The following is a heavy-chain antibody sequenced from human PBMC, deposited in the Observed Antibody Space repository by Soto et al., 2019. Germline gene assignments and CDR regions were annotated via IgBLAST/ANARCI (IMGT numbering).Heavy chain of an antibody. J-gene: IGHJ4*02. D-gene: IGHD3-22*01. V-gene: IGHV3-66*01. Sequence: PGGSLRLSCAASGFPFSNYGMHWVRQAPGKGLEWVSVIYSGGYTNYADSVKGRFIVSRDSPKNTLYLQMDSLRAEDTAVYYCAREAIIVIAAPEYYFDYWGQGTLVTVSS. CDR1: GFPFSNYG. CDR2: IYSGGYT. CDR3: AREAIIVIAAPEYYFDY.